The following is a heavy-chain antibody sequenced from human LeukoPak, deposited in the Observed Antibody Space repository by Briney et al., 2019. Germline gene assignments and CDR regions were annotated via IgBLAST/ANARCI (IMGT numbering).Heavy chain of an antibody. CDR3: ARAAFAGSGYYLDY. D-gene: IGHD3-22*01. Sequence: GGSLRLSCVVSGVTFSSYAMSWVRQAPGKGLEWVSAISGSGGSTYYADSVKGRFTISRDNSKNTLYLQMNSLRAEDTAVYYCARAAFAGSGYYLDYWGQGTLVTVSS. CDR1: GVTFSSYA. J-gene: IGHJ4*02. V-gene: IGHV3-23*01. CDR2: ISGSGGST.